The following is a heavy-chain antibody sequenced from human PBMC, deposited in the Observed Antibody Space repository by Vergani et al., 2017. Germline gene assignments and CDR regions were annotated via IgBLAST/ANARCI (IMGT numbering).Heavy chain of an antibody. V-gene: IGHV3-48*01. CDR1: GFTFSSYS. CDR2: ISSSSSTI. Sequence: EVQLVESGGGLVQPGGSLRLSCAASGFTFSSYSMNWVLQAPGKGLEWVSYISSSSSTIYYADSVKGRFTISRDNAKNSLYLQMNSLRAEDTAVYYCARDQRITMVRGVIIRNDYWGQGTLVTVSS. D-gene: IGHD3-10*01. J-gene: IGHJ4*02. CDR3: ARDQRITMVRGVIIRNDY.